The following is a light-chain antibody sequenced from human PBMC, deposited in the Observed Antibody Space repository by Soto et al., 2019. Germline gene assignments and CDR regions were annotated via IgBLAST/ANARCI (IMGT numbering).Light chain of an antibody. CDR1: QSVNSK. V-gene: IGKV3-15*01. J-gene: IGKJ3*01. Sequence: EIVMTQSPATLSVSLGERATLSCRASQSVNSKLAWYQQKPGQAPRLLISGASARVTGVPDRFSGSGSGTEFTLTISCLQSEDSAVYYCQQYDNWPPFTFGPGTRVDIK. CDR2: GAS. CDR3: QQYDNWPPFT.